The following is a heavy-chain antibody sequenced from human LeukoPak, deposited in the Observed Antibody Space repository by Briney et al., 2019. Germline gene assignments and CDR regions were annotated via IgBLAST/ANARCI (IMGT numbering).Heavy chain of an antibody. V-gene: IGHV1-46*01. J-gene: IGHJ4*02. CDR2: INPSAGST. CDR1: GYTFTTYY. Sequence: ASVKVSCKASGYTFTTYYMHWVRQAPGQGLEWMGIINPSAGSTSCAQKFQGRVTMTRDTSRSTVYMELSSLRSDDTAVYYCARRGKGPESYWGQGTLVTVSS. CDR3: ARRGKGPESY.